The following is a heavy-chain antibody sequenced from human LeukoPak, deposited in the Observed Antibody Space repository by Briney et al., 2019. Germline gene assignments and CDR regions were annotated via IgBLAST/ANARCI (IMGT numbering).Heavy chain of an antibody. CDR2: LSSDGNSE. J-gene: IGHJ4*02. CDR1: GFTFSTYA. D-gene: IGHD3-22*01. CDR3: ARDYYDSSSYHYNGPFDY. V-gene: IGHV3-30-3*01. Sequence: GGSLRLSCAAYGFTFSTYAMHWVRQAPGKGLEWVAVLSSDGNSEYYADSVKGRFTISRDNSKNTLYLQVNSLRAEDTAVYYCARDYYDSSSYHYNGPFDYWGQGTLVTVSS.